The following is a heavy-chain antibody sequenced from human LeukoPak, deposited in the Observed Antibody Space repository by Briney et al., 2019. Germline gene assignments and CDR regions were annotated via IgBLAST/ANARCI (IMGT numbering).Heavy chain of an antibody. Sequence: ASVKVSCKASGYTFTGYYMHWVRRAPGQGLEWMGRINPNSGGTNYAQKFQGRVTMTRDTSISTAYMELSRLRSDDTAVYYCARASKQLGPFSYWGQGTLVTGSS. V-gene: IGHV1-2*06. CDR3: ARASKQLGPFSY. J-gene: IGHJ4*02. D-gene: IGHD6-6*01. CDR2: INPNSGGT. CDR1: GYTFTGYY.